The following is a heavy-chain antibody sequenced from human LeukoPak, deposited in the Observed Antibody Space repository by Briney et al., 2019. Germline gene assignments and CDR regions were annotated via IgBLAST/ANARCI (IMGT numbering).Heavy chain of an antibody. CDR3: AREGSSLNYFDY. J-gene: IGHJ4*02. D-gene: IGHD1-26*01. CDR2: IWYDGSNK. CDR1: GFTFSSYG. V-gene: IGHV3-33*01. Sequence: GGSRRLSCAASGFTFSSYGMHWVRQAPGKGLEWVAVIWYDGSNKYYADSVKGRFTISRDNSKNTLYLQMNSLRAEDTAVYYCAREGSSLNYFDYWGQGTLVTVSS.